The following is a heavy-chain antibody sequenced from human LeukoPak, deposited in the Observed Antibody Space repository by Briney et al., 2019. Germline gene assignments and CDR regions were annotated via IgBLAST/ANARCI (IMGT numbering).Heavy chain of an antibody. V-gene: IGHV1-18*01. J-gene: IGHJ4*02. D-gene: IGHD6-6*01. CDR3: ARWTPPYSSSSRLIDY. Sequence: ASVKVSCKASGYTFIKYAVNWVRQAPGQGLEWMGWISAYNGNTNYAQKLQGRATMATDTSTSTAYMELRSLRSDDTAVYYCARWTPPYSSSSRLIDYWGQGTLVTVSS. CDR2: ISAYNGNT. CDR1: GYTFIKYA.